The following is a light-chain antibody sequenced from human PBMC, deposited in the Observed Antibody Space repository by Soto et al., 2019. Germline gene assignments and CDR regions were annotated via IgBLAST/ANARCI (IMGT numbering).Light chain of an antibody. CDR3: ATWDDSLNVLV. Sequence: QSVLTQSPSASGTPGQRVTISCSGSSSNVGSNTVNWYHQLPGTAPKLVIYSNDQRPSGVPDRFSGSKTGTSASLAISGLRSEDEADYYCATWDDSLNVLVFGGGTKLTVL. CDR2: SND. J-gene: IGLJ2*01. V-gene: IGLV1-44*01. CDR1: SSNVGSNT.